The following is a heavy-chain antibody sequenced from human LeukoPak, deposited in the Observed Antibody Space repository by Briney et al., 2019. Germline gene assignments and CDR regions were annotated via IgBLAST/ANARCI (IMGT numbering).Heavy chain of an antibody. CDR2: INPNSGGT. D-gene: IGHD2-2*01. CDR3: ARDTTPKYCSSTSCYVQFDY. J-gene: IGHJ4*02. Sequence: ASVKVSCEASGYTFTGYYMHWVRQAPGQGLEWMGWINPNSGGTNYAQKFQGRVTMTRDTSISTAYMELSRLRSDDTAVYYCARDTTPKYCSSTSCYVQFDYWGQGTLVTVSS. V-gene: IGHV1-2*02. CDR1: GYTFTGYY.